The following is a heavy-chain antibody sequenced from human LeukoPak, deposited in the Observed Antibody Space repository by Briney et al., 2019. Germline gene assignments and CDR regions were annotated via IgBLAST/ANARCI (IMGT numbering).Heavy chain of an antibody. CDR3: ATGTTFFDN. V-gene: IGHV7-4-1*02. Sequence: ASVKASCKASGYTFTTYAMNWVRQAPGQGLEWMAWINTNTGNPTYAQGFTGRFVFSLDTSVSTAYLQISSLKAEDTAVYYCATGTTFFDNWGQGTLVTVSS. J-gene: IGHJ4*02. D-gene: IGHD4-17*01. CDR1: GYTFTTYA. CDR2: INTNTGNP.